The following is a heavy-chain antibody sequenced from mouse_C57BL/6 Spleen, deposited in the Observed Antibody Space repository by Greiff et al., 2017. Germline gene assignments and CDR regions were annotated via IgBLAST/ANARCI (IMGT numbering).Heavy chain of an antibody. Sequence: QVQLQQPGAELVKPGASVKLSCKASGYTFTSYWMHWVKQRPGQGLEWIGMIHPNSGSTNYNEKFKSKATLTVDKSSSTAYMQLSSLPSEDSAVYCCARTGNYEDYAMDDWGQGTSVTVSS. CDR2: IHPNSGST. CDR1: GYTFTSYW. D-gene: IGHD2-1*01. J-gene: IGHJ4*01. CDR3: ARTGNYEDYAMDD. V-gene: IGHV1-64*01.